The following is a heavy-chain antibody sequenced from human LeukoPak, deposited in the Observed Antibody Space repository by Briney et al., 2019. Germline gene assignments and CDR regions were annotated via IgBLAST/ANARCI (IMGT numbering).Heavy chain of an antibody. D-gene: IGHD2-2*02. V-gene: IGHV4-39*02. CDR3: ARESTCSSTSCYILSIRLGELVPHHFDY. Sequence: PSETLSLTCTVSGGSISSSSYYWGWIRQPPGKGLEWIGSIYYSGSTYYNPSLKSRVTISVDTSKNQFSLKLSSVTAADTAVYYCARESTCSSTSCYILSIRLGELVPHHFDYWGQGTLVTVSS. J-gene: IGHJ4*02. CDR1: GGSISSSSYY. CDR2: IYYSGST.